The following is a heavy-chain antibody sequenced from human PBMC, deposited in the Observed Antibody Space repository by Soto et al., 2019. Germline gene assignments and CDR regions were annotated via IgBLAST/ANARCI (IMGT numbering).Heavy chain of an antibody. D-gene: IGHD1-26*01. CDR2: IKSKTYGGTT. J-gene: IGHJ3*02. CDR3: TTDARSYYAFDI. V-gene: IGHV3-15*01. Sequence: GGTLRLSCASSGFTFGNAWMVWVRHAPGKGLELVGRIKSKTYGGTTDYAAPVKGRFTISRDDSKNTLYLQMNSLKTEDTAVYYCTTDARSYYAFDIWGQGTMVTVSS. CDR1: GFTFGNAW.